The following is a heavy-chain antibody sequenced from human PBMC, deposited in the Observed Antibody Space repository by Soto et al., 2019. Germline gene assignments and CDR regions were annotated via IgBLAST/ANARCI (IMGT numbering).Heavy chain of an antibody. CDR1: RFNFDTYA. CDR3: AKDYGRVAAAGMDNFDY. J-gene: IGHJ4*02. CDR2: ISYDGSNK. Sequence: GGSLRLSCAASRFNFDTYAMSWVRQAPGKGLEWVAVISYDGSNKYYADSVKGRFTISRDNSKNTLYLQMNSLRAEDTAVYYCAKDYGRVAAAGMDNFDYWGQGTLVTVSS. V-gene: IGHV3-30*18. D-gene: IGHD6-13*01.